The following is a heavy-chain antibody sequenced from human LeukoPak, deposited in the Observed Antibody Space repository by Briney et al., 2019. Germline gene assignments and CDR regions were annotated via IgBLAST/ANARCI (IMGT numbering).Heavy chain of an antibody. D-gene: IGHD1-26*01. Sequence: ASVKVSCKASGGTFSSYAISWVRQAPGQGLEWMGGIIPIFGTANYAQKFQGRVTITADESTSTAYMELSSLRSEDTAVYYCATPDSSGSYYRYDAFDIWGQGTMVTVSS. CDR3: ATPDSSGSYYRYDAFDI. J-gene: IGHJ3*02. CDR1: GGTFSSYA. V-gene: IGHV1-69*01. CDR2: IIPIFGTA.